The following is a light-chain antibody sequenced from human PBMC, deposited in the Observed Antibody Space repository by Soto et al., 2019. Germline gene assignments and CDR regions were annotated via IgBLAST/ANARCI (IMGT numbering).Light chain of an antibody. J-gene: IGKJ3*01. Sequence: EIVMTQSPATVSVSPGERATLSCRASQSVSGNLAWYQQKPGQPPRLLIHGASNRATGIPARFSGSGSGTEFTLTINSLQSEDFAVYYCQQYNDWPPFTFGPGTMVEI. CDR2: GAS. V-gene: IGKV3-15*01. CDR1: QSVSGN. CDR3: QQYNDWPPFT.